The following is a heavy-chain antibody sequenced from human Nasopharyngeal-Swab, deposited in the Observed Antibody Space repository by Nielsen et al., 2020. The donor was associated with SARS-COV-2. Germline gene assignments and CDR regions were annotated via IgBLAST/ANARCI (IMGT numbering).Heavy chain of an antibody. CDR1: GFTFSSYA. CDR3: ARVSDYYDSSGYYFDY. V-gene: IGHV3-30*04. D-gene: IGHD3-22*01. CDR2: ISYDGSNK. J-gene: IGHJ4*02. Sequence: GESLTISCAASGFTFSSYAMHWVRQAPGKGLEWVAVISYDGSNKYYADSVKGRFTISRDNSKNTLYLQMNSLRAEDTAVYYCARVSDYYDSSGYYFDYWGQGTLVTVSS.